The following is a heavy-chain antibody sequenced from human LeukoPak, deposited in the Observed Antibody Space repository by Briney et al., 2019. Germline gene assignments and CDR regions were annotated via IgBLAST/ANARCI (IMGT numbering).Heavy chain of an antibody. CDR3: ARDRDAAAYCGGDCYVAFDI. CDR2: INAYNGNT. V-gene: IGHV1-18*01. J-gene: IGHJ3*02. Sequence: ASVKVSCKASGYTFISYGISWVRQAPGQGLEWMGWINAYNGNTNYAQKLQGRVTMTTDTSTSTAYMELRSLRSDDTAVYYCARDRDAAAYCGGDCYVAFDIWGQGTMVTVSS. CDR1: GYTFISYG. D-gene: IGHD2-21*01.